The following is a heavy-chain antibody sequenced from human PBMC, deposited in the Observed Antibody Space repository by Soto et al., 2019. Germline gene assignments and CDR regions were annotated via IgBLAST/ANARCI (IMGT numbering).Heavy chain of an antibody. CDR3: AKSLKIFGLATTRSGPLDS. D-gene: IGHD3-3*01. Sequence: EVHLMESGGGWVQPGRSLRLSCAASGFTFDNYAMHWVRQAPGKGLEWVSGISWNSGNIGYADSVKGRFTIARDNAKTSLYLEMNSLRAEDAALYYCAKSLKIFGLATTRSGPLDSWGQGALVTVFS. CDR2: ISWNSGNI. V-gene: IGHV3-9*01. CDR1: GFTFDNYA. J-gene: IGHJ4*02.